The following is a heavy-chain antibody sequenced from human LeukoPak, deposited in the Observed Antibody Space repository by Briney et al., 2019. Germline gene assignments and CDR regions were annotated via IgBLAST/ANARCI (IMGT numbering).Heavy chain of an antibody. J-gene: IGHJ1*01. CDR1: GFTFSHYG. V-gene: IGHV3-33*06. CDR2: IWSDGSDK. CDR3: AKDAQRGFDYSNSLQD. D-gene: IGHD4-11*01. Sequence: GGSLRLSCAASGFTFSHYGMHWVRQTPGAGLEWVAVIWSDGSDKYYAKSVKGRFTISRDNSKNSLFLQMNSLRAEDTAVYYCAKDAQRGFDYSNSLQDWGQGILVTVSS.